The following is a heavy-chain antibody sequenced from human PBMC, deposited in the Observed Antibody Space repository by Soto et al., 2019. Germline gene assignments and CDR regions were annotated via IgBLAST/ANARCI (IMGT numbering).Heavy chain of an antibody. CDR2: LNSDGTSA. Sequence: EVQLVESGGGLVQRGGSLRLSCAGSGFTFSSNWMHWVRQDPGKGLVWVSRLNSDGTSANYADSVKGRFTISRDNAKNTLFLPMNSLTAEDTALYYCARGPSGWYGFDYWGQGTLVTVSS. CDR3: ARGPSGWYGFDY. D-gene: IGHD6-19*01. V-gene: IGHV3-74*01. J-gene: IGHJ4*02. CDR1: GFTFSSNW.